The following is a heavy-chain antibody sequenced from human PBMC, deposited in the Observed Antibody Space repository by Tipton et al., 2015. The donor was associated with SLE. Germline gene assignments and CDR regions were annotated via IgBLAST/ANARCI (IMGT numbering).Heavy chain of an antibody. CDR2: IYDRGSN. CDR3: ARHDTNYGRNWFDP. D-gene: IGHD2-8*01. J-gene: IGHJ5*02. V-gene: IGHV4-39*01. CDR1: GDSISSSSHY. Sequence: TLSLTCSVSGDSISSSSHYWGWIRQSHGKGLEWIGTIYDRGSNHYSPSLQSRVTISVDTAKSQFYLRLSSVTAADTAVYYCARHDTNYGRNWFDPWGQGTLVTVSS.